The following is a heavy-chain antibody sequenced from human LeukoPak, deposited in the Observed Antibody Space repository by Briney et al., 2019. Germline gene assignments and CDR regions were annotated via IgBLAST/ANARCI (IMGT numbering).Heavy chain of an antibody. CDR1: GGSFSGYY. CDR3: ARGREGRSGAFDI. CDR2: INHSGST. J-gene: IGHJ3*02. V-gene: IGHV4-34*01. Sequence: SETLSLTCAVYGGSFSGYYWSWIRQPPGEGLEWIGEINHSGSTNYNPSLKSRVTISVDTSKNQFSLKLSSVTAADTAVYYCARGREGRSGAFDIWGQGTMVSVSS. D-gene: IGHD1-26*01.